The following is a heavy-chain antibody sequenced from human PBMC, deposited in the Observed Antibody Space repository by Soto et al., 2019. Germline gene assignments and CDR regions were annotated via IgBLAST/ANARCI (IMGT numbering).Heavy chain of an antibody. CDR2: ISPTGNT. V-gene: IGHV3-23*01. D-gene: IGHD3-9*01. CDR3: AKDPSTGHADL. Sequence: GGSLRLSCTTLTGYAMSWVRRGPGKGLEWISTISPTGNTHYAGSVEGRFTISRDDSKNTFYLQMNNLRADDTGVYYCAKDPSTGHADLWGQGTLVTVSS. J-gene: IGHJ5*02. CDR1: TLTGYA.